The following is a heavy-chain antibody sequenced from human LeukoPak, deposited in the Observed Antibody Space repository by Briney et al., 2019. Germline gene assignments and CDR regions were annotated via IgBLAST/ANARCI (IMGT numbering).Heavy chain of an antibody. V-gene: IGHV4-38-2*02. CDR3: ARGGWNKFDY. J-gene: IGHJ4*02. D-gene: IGHD3-22*01. CDR2: ISSSGST. CDR1: GYSISSGYF. Sequence: SETLSLTCSISGYSISSGYFWGWIRQPPGKGLEWIGRISSSGSTNYNPSLKSRVTISVDTSKNQFSLKLSSVTAADAAVYYCARGGWNKFDYWGQGTLVTVSS.